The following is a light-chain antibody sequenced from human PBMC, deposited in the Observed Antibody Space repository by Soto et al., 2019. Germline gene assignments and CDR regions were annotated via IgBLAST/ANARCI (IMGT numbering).Light chain of an antibody. J-gene: IGKJ1*01. CDR1: QDINSR. V-gene: IGKV1-12*01. CDR3: LQVANFPRT. Sequence: DIEMTQSPSCVSASVGDTFTITCRASQDINSRLAWFQQQPGRPPKYVIQAATMLQSGFPSRFAGSGSGRDFTLTIHTLQPEDSATYYCLQVANFPRTFGQGTKVDIK. CDR2: AAT.